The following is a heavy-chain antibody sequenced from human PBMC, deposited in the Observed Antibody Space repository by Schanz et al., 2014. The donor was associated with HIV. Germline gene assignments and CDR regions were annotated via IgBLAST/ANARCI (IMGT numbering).Heavy chain of an antibody. CDR2: IWNDGSQT. CDR1: GFSFSKFG. J-gene: IGHJ4*02. Sequence: QVRLVESGGGVVQPGTSVRLSCAASGFSFSKFGMHWVRQAPGKGLEWVAIIWNDGSQTRYTGSVKGRFTISRDNSKNILYLQMNSVRPEDTAVYFCAKGATRPDYFDSWGQGTLVTVSS. D-gene: IGHD1-26*01. CDR3: AKGATRPDYFDS. V-gene: IGHV3-33*03.